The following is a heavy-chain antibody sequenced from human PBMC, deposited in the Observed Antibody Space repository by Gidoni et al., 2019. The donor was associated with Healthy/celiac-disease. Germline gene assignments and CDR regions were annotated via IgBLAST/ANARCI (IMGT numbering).Heavy chain of an antibody. Sequence: EVQLVESGGGLVKPGGSLRLSCAASGFTFSSYSMNWVRQAPGKGLEWVSSISSSSSYIYYADSVKGRFTISRDNAKNSLYLQMNSLRAEDTAVYYCARDLYDFWSGSTDAFDIWGQGTMVTVSS. D-gene: IGHD3-3*01. CDR1: GFTFSSYS. CDR2: ISSSSSYI. CDR3: ARDLYDFWSGSTDAFDI. J-gene: IGHJ3*02. V-gene: IGHV3-21*01.